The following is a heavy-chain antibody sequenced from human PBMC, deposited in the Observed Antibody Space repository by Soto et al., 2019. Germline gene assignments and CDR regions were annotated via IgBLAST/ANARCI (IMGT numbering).Heavy chain of an antibody. CDR2: ISGSGGAT. J-gene: IGHJ6*02. CDR3: AKEALSDTPLLFPPYGMDV. Sequence: EVQLLESGGGLVQPGGSLRLSCAASGFTFSRYAMSWVRQAPGKGLEWVSAISGSGGATYYADSVKGRFTISRDNSKSTQYLQMNSLRAEDTAIYYCAKEALSDTPLLFPPYGMDVWGQGTTVTVSS. CDR1: GFTFSRYA. V-gene: IGHV3-23*01. D-gene: IGHD2-2*02.